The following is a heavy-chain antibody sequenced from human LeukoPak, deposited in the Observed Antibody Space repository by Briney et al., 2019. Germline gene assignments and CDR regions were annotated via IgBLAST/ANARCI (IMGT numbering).Heavy chain of an antibody. CDR3: AKDQVWIVVGSFDY. J-gene: IGHJ4*02. Sequence: PGGSLRLSCAASGFTFSSYAMSLVRQAPGKGLEGVSGISGSGGSTYYADCVKGRFTISRDNSKNTLYLQMTSLRAEDTAVYYCAKDQVWIVVGSFDYWGQGTLVTVSS. V-gene: IGHV3-23*01. D-gene: IGHD3-22*01. CDR2: ISGSGGST. CDR1: GFTFSSYA.